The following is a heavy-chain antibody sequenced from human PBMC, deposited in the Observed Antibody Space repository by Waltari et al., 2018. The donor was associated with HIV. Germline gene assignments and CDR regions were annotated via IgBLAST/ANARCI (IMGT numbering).Heavy chain of an antibody. D-gene: IGHD1-1*01. Sequence: ELVESGGGLFKPGQSLRLSCNASGIAFDLFTMTWVRQAPGRGLEWVASISRGSSFSYYSDSFKGRISISRDNAKKSLFLQMNSLTADDTGLYFCVGDRTSLTTGDFDSWGQGVPV. CDR2: ISRGSSFS. J-gene: IGHJ4*02. V-gene: IGHV3-21*02. CDR3: VGDRTSLTTGDFDS. CDR1: GIAFDLFT.